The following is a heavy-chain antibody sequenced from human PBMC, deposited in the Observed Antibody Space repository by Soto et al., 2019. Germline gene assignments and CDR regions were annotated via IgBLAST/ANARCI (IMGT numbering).Heavy chain of an antibody. D-gene: IGHD6-13*01. J-gene: IGHJ5*02. V-gene: IGHV4-31*03. CDR3: ARVFADSSSFFDP. CDR1: GVSISSGGYY. CDR2: IYYSGST. Sequence: PSETLSLTCTVSGVSISSGGYYWCWIRQHPGKGLEWIGYIYYSGSTYYNPSLKSRVTISVDTSKNQFSLKLSSVTAADTAVYYCARVFADSSSFFDPWGQGTLVTVSS.